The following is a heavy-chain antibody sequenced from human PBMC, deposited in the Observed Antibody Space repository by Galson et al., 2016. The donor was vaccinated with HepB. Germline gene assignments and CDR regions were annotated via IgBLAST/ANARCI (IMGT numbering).Heavy chain of an antibody. CDR1: GGSIGSSSYY. D-gene: IGHD3-10*01. Sequence: SETLSLTCTVSGGSIGSSSYYWGWIRQPPGKGLEWIGYIYYSGSTNYNPSLKSRVTISVDTSKNQFSLKLSSVTAADTAVYYCARGFRGRTYYFDYWGQGTLVTVSS. J-gene: IGHJ4*02. CDR3: ARGFRGRTYYFDY. CDR2: IYYSGST. V-gene: IGHV4-61*05.